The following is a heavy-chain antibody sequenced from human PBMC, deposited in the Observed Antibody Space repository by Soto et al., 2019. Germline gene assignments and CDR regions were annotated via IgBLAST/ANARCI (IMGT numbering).Heavy chain of an antibody. CDR1: GGSITSGTYY. CDR3: ARSHFWSCYYQFDY. CDR2: SNYSGRT. D-gene: IGHD3-3*02. J-gene: IGHJ4*02. V-gene: IGHV4-39*01. Sequence: SETLSLTCTVSGGSITSGTYYWGWIRQPPGKGLEWIGSSNYSGRTYYNPALKSRSTISVDTSKNQFSLKLSSVTAADTAVYYCARSHFWSCYYQFDYWGQGTLVTVSS.